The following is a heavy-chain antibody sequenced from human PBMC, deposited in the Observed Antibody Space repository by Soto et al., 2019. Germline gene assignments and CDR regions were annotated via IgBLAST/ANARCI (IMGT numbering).Heavy chain of an antibody. CDR1: GFTFSSYP. Sequence: QVQVVESGGGVVQPGGSLRLSCEASGFTFSSYPMHWVRQAPGKGLEWVTLISYDGSNQYYADSVKGRFTISRDNSKDTLYLQMHSLTSDETAVYFCARGPITQTSFIDHWGQGTLVTVSS. D-gene: IGHD1-20*01. J-gene: IGHJ4*02. CDR2: ISYDGSNQ. CDR3: ARGPITQTSFIDH. V-gene: IGHV3-30-3*01.